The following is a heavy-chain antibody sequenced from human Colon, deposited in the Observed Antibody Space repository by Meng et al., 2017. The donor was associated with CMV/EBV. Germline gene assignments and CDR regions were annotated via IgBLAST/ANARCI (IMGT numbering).Heavy chain of an antibody. CDR1: GFTVSSNF. D-gene: IGHD2-2*01. CDR3: ARNRRTCNSVSCYGYFGMDV. Sequence: GGSLRLSCAASGFTVSSNFMTWVRQAPGKGLEWVSVIYSGGTIKYADSVKGRFTISRDSSQTTLYLQIDSLRVEDTAVYFCARNRRTCNSVSCYGYFGMDVWGQGTTVTVSS. CDR2: IYSGGTI. V-gene: IGHV3-53*01. J-gene: IGHJ6*02.